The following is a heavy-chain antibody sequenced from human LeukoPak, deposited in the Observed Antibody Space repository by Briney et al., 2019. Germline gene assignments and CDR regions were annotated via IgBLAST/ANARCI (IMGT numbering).Heavy chain of an antibody. Sequence: GGSLRLSCAASGFTFSSYGMSWVRQAPGKGLVWVSRIDNDGYSTVYADSVKGRFTISRDNSKNTLYLQMNSLRAEDTAVYYCARRAGAYSHPYDYWGQGTLVTVSS. CDR2: IDNDGYST. CDR3: ARRAGAYSHPYDY. D-gene: IGHD4/OR15-4a*01. V-gene: IGHV3-74*01. J-gene: IGHJ4*02. CDR1: GFTFSSYG.